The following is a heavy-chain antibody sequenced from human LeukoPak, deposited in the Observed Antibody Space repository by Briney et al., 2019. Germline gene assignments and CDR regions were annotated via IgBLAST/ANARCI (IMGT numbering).Heavy chain of an antibody. J-gene: IGHJ6*03. CDR3: AREGYCSSTSCHYYYYYYMDV. D-gene: IGHD2-2*01. CDR1: GYTFTSYG. CDR2: ISAYNGDT. V-gene: IGHV1-18*01. Sequence: ASVKVSCKASGYTFTSYGISWVRQAPGQGLEWMGWISAYNGDTNYAQKLQGRVTMTTDTSTSTAYMEPRSLRSDDTAVYYCAREGYCSSTSCHYYYYYYMDVWGKGTTVTVSS.